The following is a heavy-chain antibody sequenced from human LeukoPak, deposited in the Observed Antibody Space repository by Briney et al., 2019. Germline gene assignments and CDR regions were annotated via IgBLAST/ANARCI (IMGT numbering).Heavy chain of an antibody. CDR3: ARGGIVATIPRDFDY. V-gene: IGHV1-18*04. CDR1: GYTFTSYY. Sequence: ASVKVSCKASGYTFTSYYMHWVRQAPGQGLEWMGWISAYNGNTNYAQKLQGRVTMTTDTSTSTAYMELRSLRSDDTAVYYCARGGIVATIPRDFDYWGQGTLVTVSS. J-gene: IGHJ4*02. D-gene: IGHD5-12*01. CDR2: ISAYNGNT.